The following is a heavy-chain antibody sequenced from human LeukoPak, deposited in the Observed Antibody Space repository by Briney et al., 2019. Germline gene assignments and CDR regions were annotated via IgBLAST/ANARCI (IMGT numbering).Heavy chain of an antibody. CDR3: ARDGSYYGSGSYYKSYYYYGMDV. J-gene: IGHJ6*02. Sequence: ASVKVSCKASGYTFTSYGISWVRQAPGQGLEWMGWISAYNGNTNYAQKLQGRVTMTTDTSTSTAYLELRSLRSDDTAVYYCARDGSYYGSGSYYKSYYYYGMDVWGQGTTVTVSS. V-gene: IGHV1-18*01. CDR2: ISAYNGNT. CDR1: GYTFTSYG. D-gene: IGHD3-10*01.